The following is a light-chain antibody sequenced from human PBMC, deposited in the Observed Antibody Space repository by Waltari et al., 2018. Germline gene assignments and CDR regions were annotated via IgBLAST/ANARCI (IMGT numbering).Light chain of an antibody. CDR1: QSVSSY. Sequence: EIVLTQSPDTLSLSPGERATLSCRASQSVSSYLAWYQQKPGQAPRLLNYDASNRATGIPARFSGSGSGTDFTLSISSLEPEDFAVYYCQQRYNWPPWTFGQGTKVEIK. V-gene: IGKV3-11*01. CDR3: QQRYNWPPWT. CDR2: DAS. J-gene: IGKJ1*01.